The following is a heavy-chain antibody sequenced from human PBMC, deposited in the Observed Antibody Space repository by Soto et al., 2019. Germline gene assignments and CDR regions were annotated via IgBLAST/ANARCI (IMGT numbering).Heavy chain of an antibody. D-gene: IGHD6-13*01. CDR2: ISASAGTT. CDR1: GFTFSSYA. J-gene: IGHJ2*01. CDR3: AKTYTSSWYNWYFDL. Sequence: EVQLLESGGGLVQPGGSLRLSCAASGFTFSSYAMSWVRQAPGKGLEWVSGISASAGTTYYADSVKGRFTISRDNSKNTLYLEVSSLRAEDTAVYYCAKTYTSSWYNWYFDLWGRGTLVTVSS. V-gene: IGHV3-23*01.